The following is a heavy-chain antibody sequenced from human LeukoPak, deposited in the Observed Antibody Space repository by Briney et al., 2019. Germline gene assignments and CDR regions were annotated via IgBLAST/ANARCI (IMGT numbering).Heavy chain of an antibody. D-gene: IGHD3-10*01. J-gene: IGHJ4*02. Sequence: SETLSLTCTVSGGSISSGSYYWSWIRQPPGKGLEWIGYIYHSGSTYYNLSLKSRVTISVDTSKNQFSLKLNSVTAADTAVYYCARCPVRHHFDYWGQGTLVTVSS. CDR3: ARCPVRHHFDY. CDR1: GGSISSGSYY. V-gene: IGHV4-30-2*01. CDR2: IYHSGST.